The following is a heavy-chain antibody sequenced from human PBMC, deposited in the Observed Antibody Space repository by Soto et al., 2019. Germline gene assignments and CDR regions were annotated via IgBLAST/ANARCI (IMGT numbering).Heavy chain of an antibody. D-gene: IGHD3-3*01. J-gene: IGHJ4*02. CDR2: IIPIFGTT. CDR1: GASFSSHS. CDR3: ATILGGFFEY. Sequence: QVQLAQSGAEVKKPGSSVKVSCKAYGASFSSHSISWVRQAPGQGFEWMGGIIPIFGTTHHAQNFQGRVTMTADKSTNTAYMELSSLRSEDTALYYCATILGGFFEYWGQGTQVTVSS. V-gene: IGHV1-69*06.